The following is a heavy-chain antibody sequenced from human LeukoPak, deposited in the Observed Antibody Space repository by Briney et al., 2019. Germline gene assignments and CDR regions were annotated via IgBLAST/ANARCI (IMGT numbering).Heavy chain of an antibody. V-gene: IGHV4-59*01. CDR2: IYYSGST. Sequence: SETLSLTCTVSGGSISSYYWSWIRQPPGKGLEWIGYIYYSGSTNYNPSLKSRVTISVDTSKNQFSLKLSSVTAADTAVYYCARGGWELQTLIPFYFDYWGQGTLVTVSS. D-gene: IGHD1-26*01. J-gene: IGHJ4*02. CDR3: ARGGWELQTLIPFYFDY. CDR1: GGSISSYY.